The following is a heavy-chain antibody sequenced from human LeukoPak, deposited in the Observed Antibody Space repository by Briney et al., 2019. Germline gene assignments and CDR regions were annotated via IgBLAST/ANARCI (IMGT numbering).Heavy chain of an antibody. D-gene: IGHD6-6*01. CDR1: GFTFGSYE. J-gene: IGHJ4*02. V-gene: IGHV4-59*05. CDR3: ARSEGPSTWDY. CDR2: VYYSGST. Sequence: GSLRLSCAASGFTFGSYEMNWVRQAPGKGLEWVGSVYYSGSTYYNPSLKSRVTISVDTSKNQFSLKLSSVTAADTAVYYCARSEGPSTWDYWGQGTLVTASS.